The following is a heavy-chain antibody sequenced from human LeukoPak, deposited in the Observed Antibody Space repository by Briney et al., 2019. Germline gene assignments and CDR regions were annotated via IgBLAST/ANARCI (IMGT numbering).Heavy chain of an antibody. CDR2: MRPDGSAI. V-gene: IGHV3-7*01. CDR1: GFTINQHS. D-gene: IGHD3/OR15-3a*01. J-gene: IGHJ3*02. CDR3: ARFGLPYSIDI. Sequence: PGGSLRLSCAASGFTINQHSMSWVRQAPVKGLEWVASMRPDGSAIFNVDSVKGRFTFSRDNAKNSLDLQMNSLRAEDTAIYYCARFGLPYSIDIWGQGTMVTVSS.